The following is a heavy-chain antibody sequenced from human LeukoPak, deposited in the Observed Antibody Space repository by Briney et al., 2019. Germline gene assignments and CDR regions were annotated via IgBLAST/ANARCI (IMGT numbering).Heavy chain of an antibody. CDR3: ARVSSSGWRLDY. CDR1: GGSISSGDYY. D-gene: IGHD6-19*01. J-gene: IGHJ4*02. Sequence: SQTLSLTCTVSGGSISSGDYYWSWIRQPPGKGLEWIGRIYTSGSTNYNPSLKSRVTMSVDTSKNQFSLKLSSVTAADTAVYYCARVSSSGWRLDYWGQGTLVTVSS. CDR2: IYTSGST. V-gene: IGHV4-61*02.